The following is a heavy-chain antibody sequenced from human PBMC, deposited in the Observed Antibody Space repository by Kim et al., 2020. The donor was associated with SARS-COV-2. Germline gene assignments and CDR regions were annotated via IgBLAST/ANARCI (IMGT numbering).Heavy chain of an antibody. CDR2: ISRSSSYI. CDR3: ARDRGDTAMIYRFDY. Sequence: GGSLRLSCAASGFTFSSYSMNWVRQAPGKGLEWVSSISRSSSYIYYADSVKGRFTISRDNAKNSRYLQMNSLRAEDTAVYYCARDRGDTAMIYRFDYWGQGTLVTVSS. J-gene: IGHJ4*02. V-gene: IGHV3-21*01. D-gene: IGHD5-18*01. CDR1: GFTFSSYS.